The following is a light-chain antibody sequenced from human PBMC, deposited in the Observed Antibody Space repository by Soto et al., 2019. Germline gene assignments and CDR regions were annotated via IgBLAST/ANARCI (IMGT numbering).Light chain of an antibody. Sequence: QSVLTQPASVSGSPGQSITLSCTGTSSDIGGHNYVSWYQQHPGKVPKLIIFNVSNRPSGVSDRFSGFKSGNMASLTISGLHAEDEADYYCSSYKTESLVVFGGGTKVTVL. CDR1: SSDIGGHNY. J-gene: IGLJ2*01. CDR2: NVS. CDR3: SSYKTESLVV. V-gene: IGLV2-14*03.